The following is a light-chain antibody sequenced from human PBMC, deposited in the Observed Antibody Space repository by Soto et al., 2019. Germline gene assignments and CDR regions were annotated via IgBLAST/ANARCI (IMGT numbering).Light chain of an antibody. V-gene: IGLV1-47*01. J-gene: IGLJ3*02. CDR1: SSNIGNNY. CDR2: RNN. Sequence: QSVLTQPPSVSAAPGQKVTISCSGSSSNIGNNYVSWYRQVPGTAPKLLIYRNNQRPSGVPDRFSGSKSGTSASLAISGLRSEDEADYYCAAWDDSLSGWVFGGGTKLTVL. CDR3: AAWDDSLSGWV.